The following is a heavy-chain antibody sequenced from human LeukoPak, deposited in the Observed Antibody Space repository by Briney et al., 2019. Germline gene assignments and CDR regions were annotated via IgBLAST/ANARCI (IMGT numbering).Heavy chain of an antibody. CDR3: ARAPYSSSWYVVASDI. CDR1: GFTFSSYA. V-gene: IGHV3-30-3*01. D-gene: IGHD6-13*01. J-gene: IGHJ3*02. Sequence: GGSLRLSCAASGFTFSSYAMHWVCQAPGKGLEWVAVISYDGSNKYYADSVKGRFTISRDNSKNTLYLQMNSLRAEDTAVYYCARAPYSSSWYVVASDIWGQGTMVTVSS. CDR2: ISYDGSNK.